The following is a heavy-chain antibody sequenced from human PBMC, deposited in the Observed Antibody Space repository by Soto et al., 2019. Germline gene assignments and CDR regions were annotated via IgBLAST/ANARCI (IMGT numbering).Heavy chain of an antibody. Sequence: QVQLVQSGAEVKKPGASVKVSCKASGYSLTSLPMHWVRQAPGQRLEWMGWINADNGYTKYSEKFQGRVTLTIDTTANTAYMELSSLRTEDTALYYWARETGLGAAEDYWGQGTLVTVSS. CDR1: GYSLTSLP. CDR3: ARETGLGAAEDY. J-gene: IGHJ4*02. D-gene: IGHD3-9*01. CDR2: INADNGYT. V-gene: IGHV1-3*01.